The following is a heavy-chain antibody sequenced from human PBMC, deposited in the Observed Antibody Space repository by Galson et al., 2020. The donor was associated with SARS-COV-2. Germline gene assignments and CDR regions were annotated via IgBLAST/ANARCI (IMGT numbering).Heavy chain of an antibody. D-gene: IGHD1-26*01. V-gene: IGHV3-9*01. CDR2: ISWNSGSI. CDR1: GFTFDDYA. Sequence: GGSLSLSCAASGFTFDDYAMHWVRQAPGKGLEWVSGISWNSGSIGYADSVKGRFTISRDNAKNSLYLQMNSLRAEDTALYYCAKDFYTMLGATTGIDYWGQGTLVTVSS. CDR3: AKDFYTMLGATTGIDY. J-gene: IGHJ4*02.